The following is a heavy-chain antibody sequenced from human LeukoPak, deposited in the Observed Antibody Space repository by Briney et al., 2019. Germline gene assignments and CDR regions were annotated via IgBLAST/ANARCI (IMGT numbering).Heavy chain of an antibody. J-gene: IGHJ4*02. CDR1: GGSISSYY. D-gene: IGHD1-26*01. V-gene: IGHV4-4*07. CDR3: ARGMYSGSYYYFDY. CDR2: IYTSGST. Sequence: SETLSLTCTVSGGSISSYYWSWIRQPAGKGLAWIGRIYTSGSTNYNPSLKSRVTMSADTSKNQFSLKLSSVTAADTAVYYCARGMYSGSYYYFDYWGQGTLVTVSS.